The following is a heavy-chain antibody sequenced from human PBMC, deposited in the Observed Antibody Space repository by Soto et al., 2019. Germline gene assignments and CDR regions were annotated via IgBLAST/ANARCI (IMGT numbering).Heavy chain of an antibody. CDR2: ISGSGGST. J-gene: IGHJ4*02. CDR3: AKGPDIVVVPAAIVDS. Sequence: GGSLILSCATSGPPFSSYPMTSARPHPGNGLEWVSAISGSGGSTYYADSVKGRFTISRDNSKNTLYLQMNSLRAEDTAVYDGAKGPDIVVVPAAIVDSWGPGTRVNVSA. CDR1: GPPFSSYP. V-gene: IGHV3-23*01. D-gene: IGHD2-2*02.